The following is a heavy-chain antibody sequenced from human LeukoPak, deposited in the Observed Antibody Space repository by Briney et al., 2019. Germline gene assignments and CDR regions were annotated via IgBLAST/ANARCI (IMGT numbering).Heavy chain of an antibody. J-gene: IGHJ5*01. Sequence: GGSLRLSCEASGFSFSIYAMSWVRQAPGKGLEWVSRISGNGGSTYYANSVKGRFTVARDNSKNTVYLEMNSLREDNTALYYCVKGGQRYDFWRFVFWGRGTLVTVSS. CDR3: VKGGQRYDFWRFVF. D-gene: IGHD3-3*01. V-gene: IGHV3-23*01. CDR2: ISGNGGST. CDR1: GFSFSIYA.